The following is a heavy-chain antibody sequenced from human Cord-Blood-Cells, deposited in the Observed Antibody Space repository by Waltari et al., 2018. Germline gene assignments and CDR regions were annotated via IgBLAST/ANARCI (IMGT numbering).Heavy chain of an antibody. Sequence: QVQLQEPVPGLVKPSETLSLTCTVSGGSISSHYWSWIRQPPGTGLEWIGYIYYSGSTNYNPSLKGRVTISVDTSKNQFSLKLSSVTAADTAVYYCARGGLAKTYYYDSSGYTDDAFDIWGQGTMVTVSS. CDR1: GGSISSHY. CDR3: ARGGLAKTYYYDSSGYTDDAFDI. V-gene: IGHV4-59*11. J-gene: IGHJ3*02. CDR2: IYYSGST. D-gene: IGHD3-22*01.